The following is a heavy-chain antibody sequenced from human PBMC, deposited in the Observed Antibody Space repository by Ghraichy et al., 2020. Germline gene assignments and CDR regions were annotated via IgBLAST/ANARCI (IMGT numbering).Heavy chain of an antibody. V-gene: IGHV4-59*01. J-gene: IGHJ5*02. CDR1: GGSISSYY. Sequence: SETLSLTCTVSGGSISSYYWSWTRQPPGKGLEWIGYIYYSGSTNYNPSLKSRVTISVDTSKNQFSLKLSSVTAADTAVYYCARGGNVRGMKSAAAGMFDPWGQGTLVTVSS. D-gene: IGHD6-13*01. CDR3: ARGGNVRGMKSAAAGMFDP. CDR2: IYYSGST.